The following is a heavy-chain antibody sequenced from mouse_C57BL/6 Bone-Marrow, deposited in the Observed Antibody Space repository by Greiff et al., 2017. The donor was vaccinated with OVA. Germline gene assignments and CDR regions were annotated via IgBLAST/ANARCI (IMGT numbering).Heavy chain of an antibody. CDR3: ARSLYDGPLNFDV. V-gene: IGHV1-64*01. J-gene: IGHJ1*03. Sequence: VQLQQSGAELVKPGASVKLSCKASGYTFTSYWMHWVKQRPGQGLEWIGMIHPNSGSTNYNEKFKSKATLTVDKSSSTAYMQLSSLTSEDSAVYYCARSLYDGPLNFDVWGTGTTVTVSS. D-gene: IGHD2-3*01. CDR1: GYTFTSYW. CDR2: IHPNSGST.